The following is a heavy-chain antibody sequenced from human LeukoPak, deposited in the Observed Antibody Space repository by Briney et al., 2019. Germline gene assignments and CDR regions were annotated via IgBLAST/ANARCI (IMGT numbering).Heavy chain of an antibody. V-gene: IGHV3-7*01. Sequence: PGGSLRLSCAASGFTFSSYAMSWVRQAPGKGLEWVANIKQDGSEKYYVDSVKGRFTISRDNAKNSLYLQMNSLRAEDTAVYYCARDDRSSWCYWGQGTLVTVSS. CDR2: IKQDGSEK. CDR1: GFTFSSYA. J-gene: IGHJ4*02. CDR3: ARDDRSSWCY. D-gene: IGHD6-13*01.